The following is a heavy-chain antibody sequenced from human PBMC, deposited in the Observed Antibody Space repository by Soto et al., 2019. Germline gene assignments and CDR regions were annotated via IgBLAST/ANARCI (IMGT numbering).Heavy chain of an antibody. CDR1: GFTFSSYS. Sequence: GSLRLSCAASGFTFSSYSMNWVRQAPGKGLEWVSSISSSSSYIYYADSVKGRFTISRDNAKNSLYLQMNSLRAEDTAVYYCARDTTVNTYDYYYGMDVWGQGTKVTCSS. V-gene: IGHV3-21*01. CDR3: ARDTTVNTYDYYYGMDV. D-gene: IGHD4-4*01. CDR2: ISSSSSYI. J-gene: IGHJ6*02.